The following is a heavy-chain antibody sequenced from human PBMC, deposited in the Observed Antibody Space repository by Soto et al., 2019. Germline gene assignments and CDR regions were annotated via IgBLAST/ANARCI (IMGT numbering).Heavy chain of an antibody. V-gene: IGHV3-66*01. CDR3: ARDSSSVGIEY. CDR1: GFTVSSNY. CDR2: IYRDGNT. Sequence: EVQLVESGGGLVQPGGSLRLSCAASGFTVSSNYMSWVRQAPGKGLEWVSLIYRDGNTYYADSVKGRFTISRDNSKNTLYLQLNSLRVEDTAVYYCARDSSSVGIEYWGQGTLVTVS. J-gene: IGHJ4*02. D-gene: IGHD6-6*01.